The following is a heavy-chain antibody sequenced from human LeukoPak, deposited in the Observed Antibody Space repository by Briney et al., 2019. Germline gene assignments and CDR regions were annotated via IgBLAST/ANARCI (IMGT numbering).Heavy chain of an antibody. CDR2: INPNSGGT. D-gene: IGHD6-19*01. Sequence: GASVKVSCKASGYTFSGYYIHWVRQAPGQGLEWLGWINPNSGGTKYAQKFQGRATMTRDTSISTAHMELNRLTSEDTAVYYCARDQVYYGSGWFWIDYWGQGSLVTVSS. CDR3: ARDQVYYGSGWFWIDY. CDR1: GYTFSGYY. J-gene: IGHJ4*02. V-gene: IGHV1-2*02.